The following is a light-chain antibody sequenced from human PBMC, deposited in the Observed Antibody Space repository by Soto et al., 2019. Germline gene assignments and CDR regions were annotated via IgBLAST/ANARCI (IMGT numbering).Light chain of an antibody. V-gene: IGKV3-20*01. J-gene: IGKJ1*01. CDR2: GAS. CDR1: QTVYNGY. CDR3: QQYVSSPRT. Sequence: ENVLTQSPGTLSLSPGERATLSCSASQTVYNGYLAWYQQKPGQAPRLLIYGASTRATGIPDRFSGSESGTDFTLTISRLEPEDFAVYYCQQYVSSPRTFGQGTKVDIK.